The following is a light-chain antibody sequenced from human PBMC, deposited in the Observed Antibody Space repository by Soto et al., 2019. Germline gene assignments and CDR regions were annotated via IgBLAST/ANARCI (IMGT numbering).Light chain of an antibody. Sequence: QSVLTQPPSASGTPGQRVTISCSGSSSNIGSNYVYWYQQLPGTAPKLLIYGNSNRPSGVPDRFSGSKSGTSASLAITGLQAEDEADYYCQSYDSSLSGNVVFGGGTKLTVL. V-gene: IGLV1-40*01. CDR2: GNS. J-gene: IGLJ2*01. CDR3: QSYDSSLSGNVV. CDR1: SSNIGSNY.